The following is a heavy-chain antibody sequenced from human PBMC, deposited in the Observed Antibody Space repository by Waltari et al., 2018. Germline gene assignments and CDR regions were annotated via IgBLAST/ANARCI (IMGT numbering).Heavy chain of an antibody. CDR3: ARDPATKWGVFYFDH. D-gene: IGHD7-27*01. Sequence: QVQLVEFGGGVVQPGKSLRLSCAASGFTFISFSMHWVRQAPGKGLEWVAITSYDGTNNYYTDSVKGRFNISRDNSKNTLYLQINALRHEDTAVYFCARDPATKWGVFYFDHWGQGTLVTVSS. CDR2: TSYDGTNN. J-gene: IGHJ4*02. CDR1: GFTFISFS. V-gene: IGHV3-30*10.